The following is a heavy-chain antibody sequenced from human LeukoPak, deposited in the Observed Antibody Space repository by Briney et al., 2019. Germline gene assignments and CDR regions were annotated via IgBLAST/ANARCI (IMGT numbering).Heavy chain of an antibody. J-gene: IGHJ5*02. V-gene: IGHV1-69*13. D-gene: IGHD2-15*01. Sequence: ASVKVSCKASGGTFSSYAINWVRQAPGQGLEWMGGIIPIFGTANYAQKFQGRVTITADESTSTAYMELSSLRSEDTAVYYCARVGCSGGSCYWYWFDPWGQGTLVTVSS. CDR3: ARVGCSGGSCYWYWFDP. CDR2: IIPIFGTA. CDR1: GGTFSSYA.